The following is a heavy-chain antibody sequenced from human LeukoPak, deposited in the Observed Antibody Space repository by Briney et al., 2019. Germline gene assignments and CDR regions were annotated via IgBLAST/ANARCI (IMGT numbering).Heavy chain of an antibody. CDR2: ISYSGST. CDR1: GGSISSYY. CDR3: ARGDWLLSYFDY. V-gene: IGHV4-59*12. Sequence: PSETLSLTCTVSGGSISSYYWSWIRQPPGKGLEWIGYISYSGSTNYNASLKSRLTISVDTSKNQFSLKLSSVTAADTAVYYCARGDWLLSYFDYWGQGTLVTVSS. J-gene: IGHJ4*02. D-gene: IGHD3/OR15-3a*01.